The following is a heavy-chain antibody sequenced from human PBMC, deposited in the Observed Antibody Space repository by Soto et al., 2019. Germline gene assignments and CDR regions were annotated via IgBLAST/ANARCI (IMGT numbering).Heavy chain of an antibody. CDR1: GYTFAMFG. CDR3: AREGIVLVPAATYYYYGMDV. V-gene: IGHV1-69*13. Sequence: SVKVSCKASGYTFAMFGITWVRQAPGQGLEWMGGIIPIFGTANYAQKFQGRVTITADESTSTAYMELSSLRSEDTAVYYCAREGIVLVPAATYYYYGMDVWGQGTTVTVSS. J-gene: IGHJ6*02. D-gene: IGHD2-2*01. CDR2: IIPIFGTA.